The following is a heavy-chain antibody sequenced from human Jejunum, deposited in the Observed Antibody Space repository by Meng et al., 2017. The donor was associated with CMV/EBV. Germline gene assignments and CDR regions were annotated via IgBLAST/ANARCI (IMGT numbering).Heavy chain of an antibody. CDR2: ISGYGDSR. CDR3: AKGYMAVIPPDY. Sequence: AASGFTFGSYAMTWVRQAPGQGLEWVSSISGYGDSRYYAGSMKGRFTISRDNSMKILSLQMHNLRAEDTALYYCAKGYMAVIPPDYWGQGTPVTVSS. CDR1: GFTFGSYA. J-gene: IGHJ4*02. V-gene: IGHV3-23*01. D-gene: IGHD3-22*01.